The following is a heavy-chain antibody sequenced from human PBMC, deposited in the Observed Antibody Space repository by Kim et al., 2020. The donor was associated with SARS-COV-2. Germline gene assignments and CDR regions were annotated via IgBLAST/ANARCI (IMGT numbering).Heavy chain of an antibody. CDR2: ISAYNGNT. V-gene: IGHV1-18*01. J-gene: IGHJ5*02. CDR3: AVVVVAAHNNWFDP. Sequence: ASVKVSCKASGYTFTSYGISWVRQAPGQGLEWMGWISAYNGNTNYAQKLQGRVTMTTDTSTSTAYMELRSLRSEDTAVYYCAVVVVAAHNNWFDPWGQGTLVTVSS. CDR1: GYTFTSYG. D-gene: IGHD2-15*01.